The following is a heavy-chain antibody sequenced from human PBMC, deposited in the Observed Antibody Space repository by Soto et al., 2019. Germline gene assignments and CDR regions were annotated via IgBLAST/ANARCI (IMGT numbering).Heavy chain of an antibody. CDR2: ISGSGAST. Sequence: GGSLRLSCAASGFTFKNYVMSWVRQAPGKGLEWVSAISGSGASTYYADSVKGRFTISRDTSKNTLYLQMNSLRVEDTAIYYCAKVEGGSSSPGWYFDLWARGTLVTVSS. D-gene: IGHD6-6*01. CDR1: GFTFKNYV. V-gene: IGHV3-23*01. J-gene: IGHJ2*01. CDR3: AKVEGGSSSPGWYFDL.